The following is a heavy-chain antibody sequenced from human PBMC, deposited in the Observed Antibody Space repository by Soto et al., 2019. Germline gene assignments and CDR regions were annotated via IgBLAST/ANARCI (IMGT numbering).Heavy chain of an antibody. CDR2: INPNSGGT. CDR1: GYTFTGYY. D-gene: IGHD6-6*01. V-gene: IGHV1-2*04. CDR3: ARVREYSSSLDDAFDI. J-gene: IGHJ3*02. Sequence: GASVKVSCKASGYTFTGYYMHWVRQAPGQGLEWMGWINPNSGGTNYAQKFQGWVTMTRDTSISTAYMELSRLRSDGTAVYYCARVREYSSSLDDAFDIWGQGTMVTVSS.